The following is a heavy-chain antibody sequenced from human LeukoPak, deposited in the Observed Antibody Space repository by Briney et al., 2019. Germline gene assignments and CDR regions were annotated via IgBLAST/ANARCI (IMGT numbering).Heavy chain of an antibody. V-gene: IGHV4-59*01. D-gene: IGHD2-15*01. CDR1: GGSISSYY. Sequence: TSETLSLTCTVSGGSISSYYWSWIRQPPGKGLEWIGYIYYSGSTNYNPSLKSRVTISVDTSKNQFSLKLSSVTAADTAVYYCARGKGFYYYMDVWGKGTTVTVSS. J-gene: IGHJ6*03. CDR2: IYYSGST. CDR3: ARGKGFYYYMDV.